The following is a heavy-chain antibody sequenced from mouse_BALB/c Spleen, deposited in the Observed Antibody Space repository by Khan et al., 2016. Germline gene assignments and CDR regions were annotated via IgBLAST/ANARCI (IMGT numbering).Heavy chain of an antibody. Sequence: QIQLVQSGPELKKPGETVKISCKASGYTFTNYGMNRVKQAPGKGLKWMGWINTNTGDPTYAEEFKGRFAFSLETSASTAYLQINNLTNEATATYFCASSGGNFAYWGQGTTLTVSS. CDR3: ASSGGNFAY. CDR2: INTNTGDP. V-gene: IGHV9-3*02. CDR1: GYTFTNYG. J-gene: IGHJ2*01. D-gene: IGHD3-1*01.